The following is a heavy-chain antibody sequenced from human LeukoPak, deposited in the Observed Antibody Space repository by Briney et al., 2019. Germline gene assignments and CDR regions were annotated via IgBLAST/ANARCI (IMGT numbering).Heavy chain of an antibody. Sequence: PGWSLRLSCAASGFTFSSFAMHWVRQAPGKGLEWVAVISYDASHKFYADSVQGRFTISRDNSKNTLFLQMNSLRPEDTAVYYCAKPKFYYDGSGLRAEDAFDVWGQGTMVTVSP. CDR3: AKPKFYYDGSGLRAEDAFDV. J-gene: IGHJ3*01. V-gene: IGHV3-30*04. D-gene: IGHD3-22*01. CDR2: ISYDASHK. CDR1: GFTFSSFA.